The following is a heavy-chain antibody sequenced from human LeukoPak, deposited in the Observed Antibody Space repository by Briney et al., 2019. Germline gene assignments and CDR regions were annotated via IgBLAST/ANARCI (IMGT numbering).Heavy chain of an antibody. V-gene: IGHV4-39*07. CDR1: GGSISSSSYY. CDR3: ARELYCSGGSCYWGLPYYYYGMDV. D-gene: IGHD2-15*01. Sequence: SETLSLTCTVSGGSISSSSYYWGWIRQPPGKGLEWIGSIYYSGSTYYNPSLKSRVTISVDTSKNQFSLKLSSVTAADTAVYYCARELYCSGGSCYWGLPYYYYGMDVWGQGTTVTVSS. CDR2: IYYSGST. J-gene: IGHJ6*02.